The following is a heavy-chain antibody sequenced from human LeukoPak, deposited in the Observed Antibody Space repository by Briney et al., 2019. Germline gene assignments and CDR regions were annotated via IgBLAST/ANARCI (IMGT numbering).Heavy chain of an antibody. Sequence: ASVEVSCKASGGTFSSYTISWVRQAPGQGLEWMGRIIPILGIANYAQKFQGRVTITADKSTSTAYMELSSLRSEDTAVYYCAREGYSGSPGYFDYWGQGTLVTVSS. J-gene: IGHJ4*02. CDR3: AREGYSGSPGYFDY. D-gene: IGHD1-26*01. V-gene: IGHV1-69*04. CDR2: IIPILGIA. CDR1: GGTFSSYT.